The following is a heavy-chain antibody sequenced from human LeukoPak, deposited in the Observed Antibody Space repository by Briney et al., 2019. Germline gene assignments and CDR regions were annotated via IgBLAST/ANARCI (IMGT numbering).Heavy chain of an antibody. J-gene: IGHJ4*02. Sequence: EASVKVSCKASGYTFTSYAMHWVRQAPGQRLEWMGWSNAGNGNTRYSQKFQGRVTITRDTSASTAYMELSSLRSEDTAVYYCARLCSGGSCYYYFDYWGQGTLVTVSS. CDR1: GYTFTSYA. CDR2: SNAGNGNT. CDR3: ARLCSGGSCYYYFDY. V-gene: IGHV1-3*01. D-gene: IGHD2-15*01.